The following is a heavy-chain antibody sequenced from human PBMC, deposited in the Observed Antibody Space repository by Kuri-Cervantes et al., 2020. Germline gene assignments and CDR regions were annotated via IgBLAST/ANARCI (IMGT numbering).Heavy chain of an antibody. V-gene: IGHV4-30-4*01. CDR3: ARGPGTMVRGVIFVRGSGWFDP. CDR1: GGSISSGDYY. CDR2: IYYSGST. D-gene: IGHD3-10*01. Sequence: SETLSLTCTVSGGSISSGDYYWSWIRQPPGKGLEWIGYIYYSGSTYYNPSLKSRVTISVDTSKNQFSLKLSSVTAADTAVYYCARGPGTMVRGVIFVRGSGWFDPWGQGTLVTVSS. J-gene: IGHJ5*02.